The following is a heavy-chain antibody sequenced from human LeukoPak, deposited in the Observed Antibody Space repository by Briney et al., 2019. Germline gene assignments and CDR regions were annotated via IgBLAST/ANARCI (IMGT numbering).Heavy chain of an antibody. Sequence: GGSLRLSCAASGFSFSTYAIHWVRQAPGKGLEYVSAIGTDGSRTYYGNSVKGRFTISRDNAKNTVYLQMNSLRGEDAAVYYCARGIPNSYGKDYWGQGTLVTVSS. CDR3: ARGIPNSYGKDY. CDR2: IGTDGSRT. J-gene: IGHJ4*02. D-gene: IGHD3-16*01. CDR1: GFSFSTYA. V-gene: IGHV3-64*01.